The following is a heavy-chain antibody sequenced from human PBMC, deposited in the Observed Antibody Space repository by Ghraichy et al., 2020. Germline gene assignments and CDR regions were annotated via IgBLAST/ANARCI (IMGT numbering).Heavy chain of an antibody. CDR1: GYTFTSYG. Sequence: ASVKVSCKASGYTFTSYGISWVRQAPGQGLEWMGWISAYNGNTNYAHKLQGRVTMTTDTSTSTAYMELRSLRSDDTAVYYCASVNCSSTSCYGPIYYYYGMDVWGQGTTVTVSS. CDR3: ASVNCSSTSCYGPIYYYYGMDV. J-gene: IGHJ6*02. CDR2: ISAYNGNT. V-gene: IGHV1-18*01. D-gene: IGHD2-2*01.